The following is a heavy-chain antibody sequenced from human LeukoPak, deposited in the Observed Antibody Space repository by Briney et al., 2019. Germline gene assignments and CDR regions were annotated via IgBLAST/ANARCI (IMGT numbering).Heavy chain of an antibody. CDR2: IIPIFGTA. D-gene: IGHD2-2*02. CDR1: GVTFSSYA. J-gene: IGHJ5*02. CDR3: ARGYQLLYRDWFVP. V-gene: IGHV1-69*01. Sequence: SVKVSCKASGVTFSSYAISWVRQAPGQGLEWMGGIIPIFGTANYAQKFQGRVTITADESTSTAYMELSSLRSGDPAVYYCARGYQLLYRDWFVPWGQGTLVTVSS.